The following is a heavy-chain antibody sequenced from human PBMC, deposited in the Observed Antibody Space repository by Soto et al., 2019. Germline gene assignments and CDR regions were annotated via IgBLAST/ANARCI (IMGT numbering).Heavy chain of an antibody. D-gene: IGHD3-10*01. CDR3: AKFDSPDTMVRGVIINYYYYYGMDV. Sequence: GGSLRLSCAASGFTFSSYGMHWVRQAPGKGLGWVAVISYDGSNKYYADSVKGRFTISRDNSKNTLYLQMNSLRAEDTAVYYCAKFDSPDTMVRGVIINYYYYYGMDVWGQGTTVTVSS. V-gene: IGHV3-30*18. CDR2: ISYDGSNK. J-gene: IGHJ6*02. CDR1: GFTFSSYG.